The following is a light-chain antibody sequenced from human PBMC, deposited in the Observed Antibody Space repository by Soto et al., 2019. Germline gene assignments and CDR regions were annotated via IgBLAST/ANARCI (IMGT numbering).Light chain of an antibody. Sequence: DIQMTQSPSSLSASVGDEVTITCRASQTIMTYLNWYQLKPVKPPRLLIYAASSLQSGVPSRFSGSVYRTDFTLTISSLQPEDFATYSCQQSYNSPQTFGQGTQVEIK. CDR2: AAS. V-gene: IGKV1-39*01. J-gene: IGKJ1*01. CDR1: QTIMTY. CDR3: QQSYNSPQT.